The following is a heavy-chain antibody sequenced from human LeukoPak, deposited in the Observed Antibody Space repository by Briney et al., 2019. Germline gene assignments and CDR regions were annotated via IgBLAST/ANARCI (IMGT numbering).Heavy chain of an antibody. CDR2: INQNGSEK. Sequence: GGSLRLSCAASTFTFSNYWMSWVRQAPGKGLERVANINQNGSEKYYADSVKGRFTFSRDDAKNSLYLQMNCLRAEDTAVYYCARAQSGHCSSTSCYDYGMDVWGQGTTVTVSS. V-gene: IGHV3-7*01. J-gene: IGHJ6*02. CDR3: ARAQSGHCSSTSCYDYGMDV. CDR1: TFTFSNYW. D-gene: IGHD2-2*01.